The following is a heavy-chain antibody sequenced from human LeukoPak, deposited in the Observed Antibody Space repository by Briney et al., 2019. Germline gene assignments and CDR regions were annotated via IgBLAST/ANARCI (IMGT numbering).Heavy chain of an antibody. CDR2: IGTAGDT. V-gene: IGHV3-13*01. CDR3: ARYDFWSGYYDY. J-gene: IGHJ4*02. CDR1: GFTFSSYD. D-gene: IGHD3-3*01. Sequence: GGSLRLSCAASGFTFSSYDMHWVRQATGKGLEWVSAIGTAGDTFYPGSVKGRFTISRENAKNSLYLQMNSLRAGDTAVYYCARYDFWSGYYDYWGQGTLVTVSS.